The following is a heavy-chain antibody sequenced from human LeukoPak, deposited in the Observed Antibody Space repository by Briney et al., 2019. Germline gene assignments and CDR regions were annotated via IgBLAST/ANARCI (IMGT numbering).Heavy chain of an antibody. J-gene: IGHJ4*02. V-gene: IGHV4-59*12. CDR2: IYYSGST. CDR1: GGSIRSYY. D-gene: IGHD1-1*01. Sequence: SETLSLTCTVSGGSIRSYYWTWIRQPPGMGLEWIGYIYYSGSTNNNPSLKSRVTILVDTSKNQFSLNLSSVTAADTAVYYCARVNINNWHSCDYWGQGTLVTVSS. CDR3: ARVNINNWHSCDY.